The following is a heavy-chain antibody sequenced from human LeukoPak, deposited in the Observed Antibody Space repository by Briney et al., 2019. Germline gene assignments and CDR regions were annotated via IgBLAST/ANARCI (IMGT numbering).Heavy chain of an antibody. CDR3: ARDRNDDYYYYYMDV. J-gene: IGHJ6*03. CDR2: MIGDGGEI. Sequence: GGSLRLSCAASGFTFSNSWMTWVRQAPGKGLEWVASMIGDGGEIHYVDSVKGRFTISRDNAKNSLYLQMNSLTAEDTAVYYCARDRNDDYYYYYMDVWGKGTTVTVSS. CDR1: GFTFSNSW. D-gene: IGHD1-1*01. V-gene: IGHV3-7*01.